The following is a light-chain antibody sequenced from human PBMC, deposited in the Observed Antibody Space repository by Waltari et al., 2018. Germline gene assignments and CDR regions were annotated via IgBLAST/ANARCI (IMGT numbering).Light chain of an antibody. CDR1: SSDIGGYDF. J-gene: IGLJ3*02. Sequence: QSALTQPASVSGSPGQSITISCTGTSSDIGGYDFVSWYQQHPGKAPKLMIFGVTKRPSGGSHRFSASKSGNTAALTISGLQAEDEADYYCSSYTSSGTLVFGGGTRLTVL. V-gene: IGLV2-14*03. CDR2: GVT. CDR3: SSYTSSGTLV.